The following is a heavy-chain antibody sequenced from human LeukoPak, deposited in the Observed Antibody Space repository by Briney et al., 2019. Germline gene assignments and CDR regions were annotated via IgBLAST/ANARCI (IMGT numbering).Heavy chain of an antibody. CDR3: ARGPTTVTPNYYYYMDV. V-gene: IGHV7-4-1*02. CDR2: INTNTGNP. CDR1: GYTFTSYA. Sequence: GASVKVSCKASGYTFTSYAMNWVRQAPGQGLEWMGWINTNTGNPTYAQGFTGRFVFSLDTSVSTAYLQISSLKAEDTAVYYCARGPTTVTPNYYYYMDVWGKGTTVTVSS. D-gene: IGHD4-17*01. J-gene: IGHJ6*03.